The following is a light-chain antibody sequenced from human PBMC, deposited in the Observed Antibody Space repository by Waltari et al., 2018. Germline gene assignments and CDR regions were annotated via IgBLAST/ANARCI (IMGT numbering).Light chain of an antibody. J-gene: IGKJ1*01. V-gene: IGKV3-20*01. CDR2: GAS. CDR1: QSVTRA. Sequence: EIVLTQSPGTLSLSPGESATLSCRNSQSVTRALAWYQQKPGQAPRLLIYGASNRATGIPARFSGSGSGTDFSLTISSLEPEDFAVYYCQHYLRLPVTFGQGTKVEVK. CDR3: QHYLRLPVT.